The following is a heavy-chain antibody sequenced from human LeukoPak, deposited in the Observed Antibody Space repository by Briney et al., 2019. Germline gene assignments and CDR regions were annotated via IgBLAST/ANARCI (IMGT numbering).Heavy chain of an antibody. CDR2: ISSSSTI. Sequence: GGSLRLSCAASGFTFSSYSMNWVRQAPGKGLEWVSYISSSSTIYYADSVKGRFTISRDNAKNSLYLQMNSLRAEDTAVYYCASRVGATTFDYWGQGTLVTVSS. V-gene: IGHV3-48*01. CDR3: ASRVGATTFDY. D-gene: IGHD1-26*01. J-gene: IGHJ4*02. CDR1: GFTFSSYS.